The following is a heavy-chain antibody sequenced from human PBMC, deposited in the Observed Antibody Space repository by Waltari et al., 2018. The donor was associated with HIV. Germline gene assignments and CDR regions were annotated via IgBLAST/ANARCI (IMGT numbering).Heavy chain of an antibody. V-gene: IGHV1-69*04. Sequence: QVQLVQSGAEVKKPGSSVKVSCKASGGPFSSSAISWVRQPPGQGLEWMGRIIPILGIANYAQKFQGRVTITADKSTSTAYMELSSLRSEDTAVYYCARGPVVPAAIVNAFDIWGQGTMVTVSS. D-gene: IGHD2-2*01. J-gene: IGHJ3*02. CDR3: ARGPVVPAAIVNAFDI. CDR2: IIPILGIA. CDR1: GGPFSSSA.